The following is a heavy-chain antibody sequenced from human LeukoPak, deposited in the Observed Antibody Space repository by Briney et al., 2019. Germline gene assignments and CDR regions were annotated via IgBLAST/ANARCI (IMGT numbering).Heavy chain of an antibody. CDR2: IYYRGST. CDR1: GGSISSYY. D-gene: IGHD5-24*01. Sequence: SETLSLTCTVSGGSISSYYWSWIRQPPGKGLEWIGYIYYRGSTNYNPSLKSRVTISVDTSKNQFSLKLSSVTAADTAVYYCARVSGYNWNFDYWGQGTLVTVSS. CDR3: ARVSGYNWNFDY. V-gene: IGHV4-59*01. J-gene: IGHJ4*02.